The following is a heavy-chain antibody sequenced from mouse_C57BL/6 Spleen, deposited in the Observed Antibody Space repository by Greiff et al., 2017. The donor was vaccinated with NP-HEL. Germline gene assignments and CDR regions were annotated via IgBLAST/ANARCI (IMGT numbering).Heavy chain of an antibody. J-gene: IGHJ1*03. V-gene: IGHV1-64*01. CDR1: GYTFTSYW. Sequence: VQLQQPGAELVKPGASVKLSCKASGYTFTSYWMHWVKQRPGQGLEWIGMIHPNSGSTNYNEKFKSKATLTVDKSSSTAYMQLSSLTSEDSAVYYCARSYSTVVATDFDVWGTGTTVTVSS. D-gene: IGHD1-1*01. CDR2: IHPNSGST. CDR3: ARSYSTVVATDFDV.